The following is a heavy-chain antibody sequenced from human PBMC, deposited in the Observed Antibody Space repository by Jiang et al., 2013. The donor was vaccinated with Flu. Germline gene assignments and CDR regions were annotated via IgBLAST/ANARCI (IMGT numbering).Heavy chain of an antibody. Sequence: VQLLESGGGVVQPGRSLRLSCAASGFTFGSYGMYWVRQAPGKGLEWLAVISYDASEKFYADSVKGRFTISRDNSKNTLYLQVSSLRAEDTAVYYCARQVWSYYFDSWGQGAWSPSPQ. CDR3: ARQVWSYYFDS. V-gene: IGHV3-33*05. CDR1: GFTFGSYG. J-gene: IGHJ4*02. D-gene: IGHD3-16*01. CDR2: ISYDASEK.